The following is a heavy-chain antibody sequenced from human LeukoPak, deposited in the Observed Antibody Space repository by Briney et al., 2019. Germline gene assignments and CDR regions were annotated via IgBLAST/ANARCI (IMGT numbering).Heavy chain of an antibody. CDR1: DDSICDYY. Sequence: SETLSLTWTVSDDSICDYYRGWIRQPPGKGLEWIGYFYSSGRSTYNPSLKSRVTISADTSKNHFSLKLNSVTTADTAVYYCTRGAGWLIDYWGQGILVTVSS. J-gene: IGHJ4*02. D-gene: IGHD3-16*01. CDR2: FYSSGRS. V-gene: IGHV4-59*01. CDR3: TRGAGWLIDY.